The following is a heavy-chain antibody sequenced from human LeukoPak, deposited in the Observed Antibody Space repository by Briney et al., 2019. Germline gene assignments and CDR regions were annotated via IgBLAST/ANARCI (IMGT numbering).Heavy chain of an antibody. CDR3: ATYRQVLLPFES. CDR1: GFTFSSYS. Sequence: PGGSLRLSCAASGFTFSSYSMNWVRQAPGKGLEWVSYISSSSSTIYYADSVKGRFTISRDNAKNSLYLQMNSLRADDTAIYYCATYRQVLLPFESWGQGTLVTVSS. J-gene: IGHJ4*02. D-gene: IGHD2-8*02. CDR2: ISSSSSTI. V-gene: IGHV3-48*01.